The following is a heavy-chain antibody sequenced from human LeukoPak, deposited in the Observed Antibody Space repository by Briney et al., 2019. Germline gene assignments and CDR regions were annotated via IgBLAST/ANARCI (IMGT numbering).Heavy chain of an antibody. CDR1: GFTVSSNY. V-gene: IGHV3-53*01. J-gene: IGHJ4*02. Sequence: GGSLRLSCAASGFTVSSNYMSWVRQAPGKGLEWVSVIYSGGSTYYADSVKGRFTISRDNAKNSLYLQMNSLRAEDTAVYYCARDGSGRPFDYWGQGTLVTVSS. D-gene: IGHD3-10*01. CDR3: ARDGSGRPFDY. CDR2: IYSGGST.